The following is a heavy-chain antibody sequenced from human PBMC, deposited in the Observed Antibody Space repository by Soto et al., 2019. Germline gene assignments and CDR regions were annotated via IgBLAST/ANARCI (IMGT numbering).Heavy chain of an antibody. CDR1: GGTFSSYA. J-gene: IGHJ6*02. CDR2: IIPIFGTA. D-gene: IGHD6-13*01. V-gene: IGHV1-69*01. Sequence: QVQLVQSGAEVKKPGSSVKVSCKASGGTFSSYAISWVRQAPGQGLEWMGGIIPIFGTANYAQKFQGRVTITADESTSTADMALSSLGSEDTGGYYCVIAGQQPEGYYYCYYGMDVWGQGTTVTVSS. CDR3: VIAGQQPEGYYYCYYGMDV.